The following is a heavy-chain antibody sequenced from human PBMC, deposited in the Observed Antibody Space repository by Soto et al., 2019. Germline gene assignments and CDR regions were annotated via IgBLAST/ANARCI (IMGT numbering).Heavy chain of an antibody. Sequence: QVQLQESGPGLVKPSQTLSLTCTVSGGSISSGGYYWSWIRQHPGKGLEWIGYIYYSGSTYYNPSLKSRVTISVDTSKNQCSLKLSSVTAADTAVYYCARDEGYCISTSCQRYGFDPWGQGTLVTVSS. CDR2: IYYSGST. CDR1: GGSISSGGYY. V-gene: IGHV4-31*03. J-gene: IGHJ5*02. CDR3: ARDEGYCISTSCQRYGFDP. D-gene: IGHD2-2*01.